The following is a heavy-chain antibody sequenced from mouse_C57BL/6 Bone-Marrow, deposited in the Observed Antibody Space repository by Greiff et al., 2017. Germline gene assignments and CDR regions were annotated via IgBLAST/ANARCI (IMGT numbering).Heavy chain of an antibody. J-gene: IGHJ2*01. CDR2: INPYNGGT. V-gene: IGHV1-19*01. D-gene: IGHD4-1*01. CDR1: GYTFTDYY. Sequence: EVQLQKSGPVLVKPGASVKMSCKASGYTFTDYYMNWVKQSHGKSLEWIGVINPYNGGTSYNQKFKGKATLTVDKSSSTAYMELNSLTSEDSAVYYCARRLTGTRYWGQGTTLTVSS. CDR3: ARRLTGTRY.